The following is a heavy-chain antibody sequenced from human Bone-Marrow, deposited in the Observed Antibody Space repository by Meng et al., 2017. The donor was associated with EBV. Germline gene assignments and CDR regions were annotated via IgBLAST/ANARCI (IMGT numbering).Heavy chain of an antibody. CDR2: INHSGST. CDR1: GGSFSGYY. CDR3: ARTLPRYCSGGSCSSRNDY. Sequence: QVQLQQGGAGLLKPSETLSLTCAVYGGSFSGYYWSWIRQPPGKGLEWIGEINHSGSTNYNPSLKSRVTISVDTSKNQFSLKLSSVTAADTAVYYCARTLPRYCSGGSCSSRNDYWGQGTLVTVSS. J-gene: IGHJ4*02. D-gene: IGHD2-15*01. V-gene: IGHV4-34*01.